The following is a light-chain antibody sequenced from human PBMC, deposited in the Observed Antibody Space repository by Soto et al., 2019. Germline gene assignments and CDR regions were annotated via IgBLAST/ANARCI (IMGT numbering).Light chain of an antibody. CDR3: QQYGSSLLT. CDR2: GAS. V-gene: IGKV3-20*01. CDR1: QSVTTQ. Sequence: IVLTQSPGTLSLSPGETATLSCRASQSVTTQLAWYQQKRGRAPRLIIHGASRRATGIPDRFSGSGSGTDFTLTISRLEPEDFAVYYCQQYGSSLLTFGGGTKVDIK. J-gene: IGKJ4*01.